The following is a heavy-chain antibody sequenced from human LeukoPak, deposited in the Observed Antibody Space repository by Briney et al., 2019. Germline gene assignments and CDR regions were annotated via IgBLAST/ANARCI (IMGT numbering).Heavy chain of an antibody. Sequence: GGSLRLSCAASGFTFSNAWMTWVRQAPGKGLEWVDRIKSKTDGGTTDYAAPVKGRFTISRDDSKNTLYLQMNSLKTEDTAVYYCTTVGVYWGQGTLVTVSS. CDR1: GFTFSNAW. J-gene: IGHJ4*02. V-gene: IGHV3-15*01. CDR2: IKSKTDGGTT. D-gene: IGHD2-8*01. CDR3: TTVGVY.